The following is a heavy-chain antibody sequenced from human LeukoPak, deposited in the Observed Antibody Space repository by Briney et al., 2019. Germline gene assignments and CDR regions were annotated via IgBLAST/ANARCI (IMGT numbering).Heavy chain of an antibody. V-gene: IGHV4-38-2*02. J-gene: IGHJ4*02. CDR1: GYSISSGYY. Sequence: SETLSLTCTVSGYSISSGYYWGWIRQPPGKGLEWIGSIYHSGSTYYNPSLKSRVTISVDTSKNQFSLKLSSVTAADTAVYYCARGSIAAAGIDYWGQGTLVTVSS. D-gene: IGHD6-13*01. CDR3: ARGSIAAAGIDY. CDR2: IYHSGST.